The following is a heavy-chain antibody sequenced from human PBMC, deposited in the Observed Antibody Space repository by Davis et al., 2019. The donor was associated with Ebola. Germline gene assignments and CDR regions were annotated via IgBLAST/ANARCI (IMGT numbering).Heavy chain of an antibody. D-gene: IGHD3-10*01. V-gene: IGHV1-2*02. CDR3: ARDLSYSYYYHYYGMDV. CDR1: GYTFTVYY. J-gene: IGHJ6*02. Sequence: ASVKVSCKASGYTFTVYYMHWVRQAPGQGLEWMGWISPNTGGTIYAQKFQDRVTMTRDTSISTAYMELTRVLSDDTAVYYCARDLSYSYYYHYYGMDVWGQGTTVTVSS. CDR2: ISPNTGGT.